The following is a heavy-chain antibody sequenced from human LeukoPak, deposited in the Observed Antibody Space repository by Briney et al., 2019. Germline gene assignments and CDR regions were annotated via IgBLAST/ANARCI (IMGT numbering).Heavy chain of an antibody. V-gene: IGHV3-48*03. CDR3: ARVMTIGYGFDY. CDR2: ISSSGSTI. CDR1: GFTFSSYE. Sequence: PGGSLRLSCAASGFTFSSYEMNWVRQAPGKGLEWVSYISSSGSTIYYADSVKGRFTISRDNAKNSLYLQMNSLRAEDTAVYYCARVMTIGYGFDYWGQGTLVTVSS. J-gene: IGHJ4*02. D-gene: IGHD3-9*01.